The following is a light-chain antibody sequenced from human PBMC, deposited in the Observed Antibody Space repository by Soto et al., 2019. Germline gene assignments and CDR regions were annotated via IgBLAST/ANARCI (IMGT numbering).Light chain of an antibody. V-gene: IGKV3-20*01. Sequence: EIVLTQSPGTLSLSPGERATLSCRASQSVSSSYLAWYQQKPGQAPRLLIYGASSRATGIPDRFSGSGSGTDFTLTISRLEPEDFAIYYCQQYGSSAPLNFGGGTRWIS. J-gene: IGKJ4*01. CDR2: GAS. CDR3: QQYGSSAPLN. CDR1: QSVSSSY.